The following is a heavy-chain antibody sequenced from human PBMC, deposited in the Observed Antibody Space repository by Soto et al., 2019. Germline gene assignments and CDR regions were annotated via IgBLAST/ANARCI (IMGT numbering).Heavy chain of an antibody. CDR3: ASSYGSGYRAFDY. CDR1: GDTFNFYS. J-gene: IGHJ4*02. CDR2: VNPIVSMS. V-gene: IGHV1-69*02. D-gene: IGHD3-10*01. Sequence: QVQLVQSGAEVKRPGSSVKVSCKASGDTFNFYSINWVRQAPGVGLEWMGRVNPIVSMSNYAQKFQGRVTMTADKATNTAYRELSSLRSEDTAIYYCASSYGSGYRAFDYWGQGALVTVSS.